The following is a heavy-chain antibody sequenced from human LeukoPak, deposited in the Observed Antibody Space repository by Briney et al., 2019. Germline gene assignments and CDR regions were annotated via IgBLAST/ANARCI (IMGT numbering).Heavy chain of an antibody. D-gene: IGHD1-26*01. CDR2: MKPDGSER. J-gene: IGHJ3*02. CDR3: ARGATGDYAFDI. CDR1: GLTFSGYW. Sequence: PGGSLRLSCAASGLTFSGYWMNWVRQAPGKGLEWVANMKPDGSERYYVDSVKGRFTISRDNAKNSLYLHMNSLRAEDTAVYYCARGATGDYAFDIWGQGTMVTVSS. V-gene: IGHV3-7*02.